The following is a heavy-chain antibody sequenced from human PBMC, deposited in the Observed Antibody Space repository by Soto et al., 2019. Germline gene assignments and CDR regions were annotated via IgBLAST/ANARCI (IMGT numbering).Heavy chain of an antibody. J-gene: IGHJ4*02. CDR2: IDPTGRTT. D-gene: IGHD1-26*01. V-gene: IGHV1-46*01. CDR1: GYTLTTYY. Sequence: ASVKASCKASGYTLTTYYIHWVRQAPGQGLEWMGIIDPTGRTTNYAQKFQGRVTMSRDTSTRTVYMQLSSLRFEDTAVYYCATNVGSTVGPDFDCWGQGTLVTVSS. CDR3: ATNVGSTVGPDFDC.